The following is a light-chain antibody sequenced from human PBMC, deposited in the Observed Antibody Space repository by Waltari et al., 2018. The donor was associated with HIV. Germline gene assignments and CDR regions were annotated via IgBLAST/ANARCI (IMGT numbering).Light chain of an antibody. CDR3: QQSLGMPDT. CDR2: AAS. J-gene: IGKJ2*01. V-gene: IGKV1-39*01. CDR1: QSISIY. Sequence: DIQMTQSPSSLYAVVGDRVTITCRASQSISIYLNWYQQKPGKAPKLLLYAASSLQSGVPSRFSGSGSGTDFTLTISSLQPEDFATYYCQQSLGMPDTFGQGTRLEIK.